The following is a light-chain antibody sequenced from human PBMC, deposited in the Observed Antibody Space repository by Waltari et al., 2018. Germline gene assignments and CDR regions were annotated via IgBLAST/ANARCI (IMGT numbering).Light chain of an antibody. CDR1: SRDVENYHL. J-gene: IGLJ3*02. CDR2: EVC. Sequence: QSALTQPASLSGSPGQSITISCTGTSRDVENYHLVSWYQQHPDKAPKLLIFEVCPRPSGVSDRFSGSKSGNSASLTISGLQADDEADYYCCSYAGRSTWVFGGGTKLTVL. CDR3: CSYAGRSTWV. V-gene: IGLV2-23*02.